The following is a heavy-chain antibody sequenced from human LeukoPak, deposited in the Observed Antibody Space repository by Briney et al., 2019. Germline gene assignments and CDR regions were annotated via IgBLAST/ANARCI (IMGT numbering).Heavy chain of an antibody. Sequence: GESLKISCKGSGYSFTSYWIGWVRQMPGKGLEWMGIIYPGDSDTRYSPSFQGQVTISADKYISTAYLQWSSLKASDAAMYYCARTMSSGWYPDAFDIWGQGTMVTVSS. V-gene: IGHV5-51*01. D-gene: IGHD6-19*01. CDR1: GYSFTSYW. J-gene: IGHJ3*02. CDR2: IYPGDSDT. CDR3: ARTMSSGWYPDAFDI.